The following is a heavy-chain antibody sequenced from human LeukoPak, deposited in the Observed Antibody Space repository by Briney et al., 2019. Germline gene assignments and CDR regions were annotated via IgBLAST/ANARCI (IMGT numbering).Heavy chain of an antibody. J-gene: IGHJ4*02. V-gene: IGHV4-39*01. CDR2: ICYSGNT. D-gene: IGHD5-18*01. CDR3: ASNLYSYGFDY. Sequence: SETLSLTCTVSGGSISSSSYYWGWIRQPPGKGLEWIGSICYSGNTYYNPSLKSRLTISVDTSKNRFSLRLSSVTAADTAVYYCASNLYSYGFDYWGQGTLVTVSS. CDR1: GGSISSSSYY.